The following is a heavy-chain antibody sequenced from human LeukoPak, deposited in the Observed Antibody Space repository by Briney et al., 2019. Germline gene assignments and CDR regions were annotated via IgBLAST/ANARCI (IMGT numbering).Heavy chain of an antibody. Sequence: QPGRSLRLSCAASGFTFSSYGMHWVRQAPGKGLEWVAVISYDGSNKYYADSVKGRFTISRDNSKNTLYLQMNSLRAEDTAVYYCAKDTYYYDSSGPLGYWGQGTLVTVSS. J-gene: IGHJ4*02. D-gene: IGHD3-22*01. CDR1: GFTFSSYG. CDR3: AKDTYYYDSSGPLGY. CDR2: ISYDGSNK. V-gene: IGHV3-30*18.